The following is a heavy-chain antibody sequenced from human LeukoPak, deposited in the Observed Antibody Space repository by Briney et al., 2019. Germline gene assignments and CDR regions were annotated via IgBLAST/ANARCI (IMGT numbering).Heavy chain of an antibody. D-gene: IGHD1-26*01. CDR1: GGSISSYY. J-gene: IGHJ5*02. Sequence: SETLSLTCTVSGGSISSYYWSWIRQPPGKGLEWIGYIYYSGSTNYNPSLKSRVTISVDTSKNQFSLKLSPVTAADTAVYYCARGGRWELPYNWFDPWGQGTLVTVSS. CDR2: IYYSGST. V-gene: IGHV4-59*01. CDR3: ARGGRWELPYNWFDP.